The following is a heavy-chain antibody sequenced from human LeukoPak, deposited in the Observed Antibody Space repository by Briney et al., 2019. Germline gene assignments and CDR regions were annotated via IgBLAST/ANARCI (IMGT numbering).Heavy chain of an antibody. CDR3: ANDGDYYDSSGYSPGWWT. D-gene: IGHD3-22*01. CDR2: ITYDGSNK. V-gene: IGHV3-30*18. Sequence: GGSLRLSCAASGFTFSSYGMHWVRQAPGKGLEWVAVITYDGSNKYYADSVKGRFTISRDNSKNTLYLQMNSLRAEDTAVYYCANDGDYYDSSGYSPGWWTWGQGTLVTVSS. J-gene: IGHJ4*02. CDR1: GFTFSSYG.